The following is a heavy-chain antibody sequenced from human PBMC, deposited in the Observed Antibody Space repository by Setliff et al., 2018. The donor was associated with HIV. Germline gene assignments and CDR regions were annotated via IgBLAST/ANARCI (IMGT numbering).Heavy chain of an antibody. CDR3: ARAPRYYRGWYIPEYFDN. Sequence: SETLSLTCAVSGYSISSGYYWGWIRQPPERGLEWIGNIYHSGGTHYNPSLRSRVTISVDTSKNHFSLKLSSVTAADTAVYFCARAPRYYRGWYIPEYFDNWGEGTLVTVSS. J-gene: IGHJ4*02. CDR1: GYSISSGYY. CDR2: IYHSGGT. V-gene: IGHV4-38-2*01. D-gene: IGHD6-19*01.